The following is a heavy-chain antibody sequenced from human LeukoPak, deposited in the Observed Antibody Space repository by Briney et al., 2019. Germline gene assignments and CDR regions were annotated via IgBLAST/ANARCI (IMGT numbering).Heavy chain of an antibody. CDR3: ARLSITTSLRLYYFDY. J-gene: IGHJ4*02. V-gene: IGHV5-51*01. CDR1: GYSFTSYW. CDR2: IHPGDSDT. D-gene: IGHD2/OR15-2a*01. Sequence: GESLKISCKGSGYSFTSYWIGWVRQMPGKGLEWMGIIHPGDSDTRYSPSFQGQVTFSADKSVNTAYLQWSSLRASDTAIYYCARLSITTSLRLYYFDYWGQGTLVTVPS.